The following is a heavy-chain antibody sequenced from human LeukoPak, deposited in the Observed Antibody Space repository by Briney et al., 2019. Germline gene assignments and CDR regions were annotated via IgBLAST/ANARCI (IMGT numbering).Heavy chain of an antibody. Sequence: GASVKVSCKASGYTFTGYFVHWVRQAPGQGLEWMGWINPDSGGTNYAQKFQGRVTMTRDTSISTAYMELSRLRSDDTAVYYCEPSGTYRSTDYYFDYWGQGTLVTVPS. V-gene: IGHV1-2*02. D-gene: IGHD1-26*01. J-gene: IGHJ4*02. CDR1: GYTFTGYF. CDR2: INPDSGGT. CDR3: EPSGTYRSTDYYFDY.